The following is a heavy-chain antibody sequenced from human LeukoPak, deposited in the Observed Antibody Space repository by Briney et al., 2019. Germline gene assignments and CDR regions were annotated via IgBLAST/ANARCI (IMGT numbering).Heavy chain of an antibody. D-gene: IGHD3-10*01. CDR1: GFTFSSYA. V-gene: IGHV3-23*01. CDR2: ISGSGGST. CDR3: AKGFGELFTYYYYYMDV. J-gene: IGHJ6*03. Sequence: GGSLRLSCAASGFTFSSYAMSWVRQAPGKGLEWVSAISGSGGSTYYADSVKGRFTISRDNSKNTLYLQMNSLRAEDTAVYYCAKGFGELFTYYYYYMDVWGKGTTVTVSS.